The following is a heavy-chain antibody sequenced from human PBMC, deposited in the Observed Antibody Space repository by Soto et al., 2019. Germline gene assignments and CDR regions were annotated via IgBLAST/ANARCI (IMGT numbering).Heavy chain of an antibody. CDR1: GYTFTRYT. V-gene: IGHV1-3*01. Sequence: QVQLVQSGAEVKKPGASVKISCRASGYTFTRYTMNWVRQAPGQRLEWMGWINPDNGNTRSSQKFQDRGIITRDTSARTAYMDLSSLRAEDTAVYYCARGIATGQLDPWGQGTLVTVSS. J-gene: IGHJ5*02. CDR3: ARGIATGQLDP. CDR2: INPDNGNT. D-gene: IGHD2-15*01.